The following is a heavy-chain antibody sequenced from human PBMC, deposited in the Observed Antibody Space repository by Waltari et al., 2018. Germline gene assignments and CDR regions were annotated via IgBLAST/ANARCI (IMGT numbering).Heavy chain of an antibody. J-gene: IGHJ3*02. CDR3: ARIDPLGAFDI. Sequence: QVTLKESGPAVVQPTQPLTLTCAFSGFSPLPTGMRATWVRQPPGKALEWLARIDWDNDKFYSPSLETRLTISKDISKNEVVLTVTNMDPADTATYYCARIDPLGAFDIWGQGIMVTVSS. V-gene: IGHV2-70*04. CDR2: IDWDNDK. CDR1: GFSPLPTGMR. D-gene: IGHD3-16*01.